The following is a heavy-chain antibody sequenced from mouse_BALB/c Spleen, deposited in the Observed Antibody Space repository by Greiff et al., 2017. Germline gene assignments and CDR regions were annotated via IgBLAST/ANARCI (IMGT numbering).Heavy chain of an antibody. V-gene: IGHV1S135*01. Sequence: VQLKESGPELVKPGASVKVSCKASGYAFTSYNMYWVKQSHGKSLEWIGYIDPYNGGTSYNQKFKGKATLTVDKSSSTAYMHLNSLTSEDSAVYYCARKNYRYDGDAMDYWGQGTAVTVSS. CDR3: ARKNYRYDGDAMDY. J-gene: IGHJ4*01. CDR2: IDPYNGGT. D-gene: IGHD2-14*01. CDR1: GYAFTSYN.